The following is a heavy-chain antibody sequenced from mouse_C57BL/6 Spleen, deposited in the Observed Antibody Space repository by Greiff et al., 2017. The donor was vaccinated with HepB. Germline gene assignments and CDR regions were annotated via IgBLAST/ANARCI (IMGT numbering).Heavy chain of an antibody. CDR3: ARWGSNYGWFAY. CDR2: IYPGSGST. V-gene: IGHV1-55*01. CDR1: GYTFTSYW. Sequence: QVQLKQPGAELVKPGASVKMSCKASGYTFTSYWITWVKQRPGQGLEWIGDIYPGSGSTNYNEKFKSKATLTVDKSSSTAYMQLSSLTSEDSAVYYCARWGSNYGWFAYWGQGTLVTVSA. D-gene: IGHD2-5*01. J-gene: IGHJ3*01.